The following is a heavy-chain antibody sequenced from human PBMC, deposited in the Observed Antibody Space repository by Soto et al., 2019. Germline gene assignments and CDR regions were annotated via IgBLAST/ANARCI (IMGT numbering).Heavy chain of an antibody. D-gene: IGHD3-10*01. CDR1: GFTFSSYA. CDR2: ISGSGGST. Sequence: GGSLRLSCAASGFTFSSYAMSWVRQAPGKGLEWVSAISGSGGSTYYADSVKGRFTISRDNSKHTLYLQMNSLRAEDTAVYYCAKELWFGELSDYYGMDVWGQGTTVTVSS. V-gene: IGHV3-23*01. CDR3: AKELWFGELSDYYGMDV. J-gene: IGHJ6*02.